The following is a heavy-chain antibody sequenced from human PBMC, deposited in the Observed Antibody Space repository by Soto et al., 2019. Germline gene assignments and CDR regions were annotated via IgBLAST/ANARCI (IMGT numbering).Heavy chain of an antibody. J-gene: IGHJ4*02. CDR2: IYHSGTT. Sequence: QVQLQESGPGLVKPSGTLSLTCAVAGGSISDNWWSWVRQAPGKGLEWIGEIYHSGTTYYNPSLKGRVIILVEKSESQISLTLSSVTAADTAVYYCARHVAVPRTRGFDYWGQGALVAVSS. CDR1: GGSISDNW. V-gene: IGHV4-4*02. CDR3: ARHVAVPRTRGFDY. D-gene: IGHD2-15*01.